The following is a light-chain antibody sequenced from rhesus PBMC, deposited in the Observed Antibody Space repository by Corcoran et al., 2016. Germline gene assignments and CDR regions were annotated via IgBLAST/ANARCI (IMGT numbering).Light chain of an antibody. Sequence: DIQMTQSPSSLSASVGDRVTIACRASQAIRKYLNWYKQKPGKAPKLLIFYTNRLENGVPSRISGSGSGTEFTLTINNLQPEDFATYYCQQYNSLPLTFGGGTRVEI. J-gene: IGKJ4*01. CDR2: YTN. CDR3: QQYNSLPLT. CDR1: QAIRKY. V-gene: IGKV1-32*01.